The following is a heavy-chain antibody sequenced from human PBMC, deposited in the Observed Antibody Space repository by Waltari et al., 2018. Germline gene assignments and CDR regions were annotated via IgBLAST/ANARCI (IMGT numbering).Heavy chain of an antibody. CDR3: ARAREHSSDFWNGYSYYFDQ. CDR2: MDSGGSAI. D-gene: IGHD3-3*01. J-gene: IGHJ4*02. Sequence: QVQLVESGGGLVKPGGSLRLSCTASGFSFRDYSMSWLRQAPGKGLEWISYMDSGGSAIHYADSVEGRFTISRDNAKNSLYLQMISLRADDTAVYYCARAREHSSDFWNGYSYYFDQWGQGTLVTVSS. V-gene: IGHV3-11*01. CDR1: GFSFRDYS.